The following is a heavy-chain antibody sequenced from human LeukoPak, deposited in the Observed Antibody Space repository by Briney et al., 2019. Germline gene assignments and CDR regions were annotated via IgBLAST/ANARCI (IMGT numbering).Heavy chain of an antibody. CDR3: ARGRCSGGSCYKGHFQH. CDR2: INHSGST. Sequence: SETLSLTCAVYGGSFSGYYWSWIRQPPGKGLEWIGEINHSGSTNYNASLKSRVTISVDTSKNQFSLKLSSVTAADTAVYYCARGRCSGGSCYKGHFQHWGQGTLVTVSS. J-gene: IGHJ1*01. CDR1: GGSFSGYY. D-gene: IGHD2-15*01. V-gene: IGHV4-34*01.